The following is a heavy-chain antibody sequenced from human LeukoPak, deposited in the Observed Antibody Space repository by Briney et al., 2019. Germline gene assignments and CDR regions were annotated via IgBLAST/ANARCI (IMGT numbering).Heavy chain of an antibody. J-gene: IGHJ4*02. CDR3: ARARRTRQQLVLSFDY. V-gene: IGHV4-34*01. D-gene: IGHD6-13*01. CDR2: INHSGST. CDR1: GGSFSGYY. Sequence: SETLSLTCAVYGGSFSGYYWSWIRQPPGKGLEWIGEINHSGSTNYNPSLKSRVAISVDTSKNQFSLKLSSVTAADTAVYHCARARRTRQQLVLSFDYWGQGTLVTVSS.